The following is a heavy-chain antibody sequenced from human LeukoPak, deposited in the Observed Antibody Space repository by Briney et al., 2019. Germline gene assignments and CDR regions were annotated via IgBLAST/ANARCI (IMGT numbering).Heavy chain of an antibody. CDR1: GFTFSDYY. CDR3: ARVTRDYGDYHPHYYFDY. Sequence: PGGSLRLSCAASGFTFSDYYMSWIRQAPGKGLEWVSYISSSGSTIYYADSVKGRFTISRDNAKNSLYLQMNSLRAEDTAVYYCARVTRDYGDYHPHYYFDYWGQGTLVTVSS. CDR2: ISSSGSTI. D-gene: IGHD4-17*01. J-gene: IGHJ4*02. V-gene: IGHV3-11*01.